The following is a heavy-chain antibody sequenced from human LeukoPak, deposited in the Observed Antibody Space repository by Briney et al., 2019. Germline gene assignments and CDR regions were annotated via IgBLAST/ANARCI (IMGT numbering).Heavy chain of an antibody. Sequence: GGSLRLSRAASGFTFSDSYMTWIRQAPGMGLEWISYISTSGGTTYYADSLKGRLTISRDNAKNSLYLQMNSLRVEDTAVYYCARDFGGYEDYWGQGTLVTVSS. CDR2: ISTSGGTT. D-gene: IGHD5-12*01. CDR3: ARDFGGYEDY. V-gene: IGHV3-11*01. J-gene: IGHJ4*02. CDR1: GFTFSDSY.